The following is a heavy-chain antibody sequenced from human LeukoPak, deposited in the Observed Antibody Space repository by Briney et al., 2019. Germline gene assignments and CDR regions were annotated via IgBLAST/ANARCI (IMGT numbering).Heavy chain of an antibody. J-gene: IGHJ4*02. CDR2: IKQDGSEK. D-gene: IGHD3-3*01. CDR3: ARDPRFLEWLLYRDY. V-gene: IGHV3-7*01. CDR1: GFTFSSYW. Sequence: PGGSLRLSCAASGFTFSSYWMSWVRQAPGKGLEWVANIKQDGSEKYYVDSVKGRFTISRDNAKNSLYLQMNSLRAEDTAVYYCARDPRFLEWLLYRDYWGQGTLVTVSS.